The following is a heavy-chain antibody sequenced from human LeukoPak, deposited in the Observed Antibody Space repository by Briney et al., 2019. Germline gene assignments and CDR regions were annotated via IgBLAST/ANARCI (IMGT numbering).Heavy chain of an antibody. Sequence: PSETLSLTCTVSGGSISSYYWSWIRQPPGKGLEWIGYIYYSGSTNYNPSLKSRVTISVDTSKNQFSLKPSSVTAADTAVYYCARSDTAMVPVDYWGQGTLVTVSS. J-gene: IGHJ4*02. CDR1: GGSISSYY. D-gene: IGHD5-18*01. CDR2: IYYSGST. V-gene: IGHV4-59*01. CDR3: ARSDTAMVPVDY.